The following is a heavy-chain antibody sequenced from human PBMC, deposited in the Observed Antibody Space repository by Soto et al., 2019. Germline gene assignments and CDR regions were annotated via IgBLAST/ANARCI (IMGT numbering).Heavy chain of an antibody. CDR1: GFTFSSYG. CDR3: AKEYSSSWYYYGMDV. CDR2: ISYDGSNK. D-gene: IGHD6-13*01. V-gene: IGHV3-30*18. J-gene: IGHJ6*02. Sequence: GGSLRLSCAASGFTFSSYGMHWVRQAPGKGLEWVAVISYDGSNKYYADSVKGRFTISRDNSKNTLYLQMNSLRAEDTAVYYCAKEYSSSWYYYGMDVWGQGTTVTVSS.